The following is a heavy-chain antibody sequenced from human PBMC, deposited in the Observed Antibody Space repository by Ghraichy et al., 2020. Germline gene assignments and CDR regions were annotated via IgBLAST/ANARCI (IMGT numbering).Heavy chain of an antibody. CDR1: GDSVNSGDFH. CDR2: IYYTGST. V-gene: IGHV4-61*08. Sequence: SETLSLTCTVSGDSVNSGDFHWSWIRQSPGKGLEWIGYIYYTGSTTYNPSLKSRVTISLDTSKNQFSLKLRFVTAADTAVYYCAREKVSAYVSRGRFAYWGQGSLVTVSS. CDR3: AREKVSAYVSRGRFAY. D-gene: IGHD5/OR15-5a*01. J-gene: IGHJ4*02.